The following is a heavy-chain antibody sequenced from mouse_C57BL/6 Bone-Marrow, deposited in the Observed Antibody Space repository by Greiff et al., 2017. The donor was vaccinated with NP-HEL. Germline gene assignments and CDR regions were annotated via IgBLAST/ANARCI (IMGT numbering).Heavy chain of an antibody. CDR2: ISDGGSYT. J-gene: IGHJ3*01. V-gene: IGHV5-4*01. Sequence: EVKLVESGGGLVKPGGSLKLSCAASGFTFSSYAMSWVRQTPEKRLEWVATISDGGSYTYYPDNVKGRFTISRDNAKNNLYLQMSHLKSEETAMYYCARDRAYWGQGTLVTVSA. CDR1: GFTFSSYA. CDR3: ARDRAY.